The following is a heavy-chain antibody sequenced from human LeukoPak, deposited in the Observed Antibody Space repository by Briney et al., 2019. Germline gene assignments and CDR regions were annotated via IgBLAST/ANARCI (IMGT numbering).Heavy chain of an antibody. V-gene: IGHV4-34*01. CDR3: ASREGIAVAGTGYYGMDV. CDR1: GGSFSGYY. Sequence: SETLSLTCAVYGGSFSGYYWSWIRQPPGKGLEWIGEINHSGSTNYNPSLKSRVTISVDTSKNQFSLKLSFVTAADTAVYYCASREGIAVAGTGYYGMDVWGKGTTVTVSS. J-gene: IGHJ6*04. D-gene: IGHD6-19*01. CDR2: INHSGST.